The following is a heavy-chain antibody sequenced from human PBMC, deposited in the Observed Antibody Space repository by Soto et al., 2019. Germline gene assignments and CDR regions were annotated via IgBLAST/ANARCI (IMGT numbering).Heavy chain of an antibody. CDR1: GGSIRSGVYY. CDR2: IYYSGST. J-gene: IGHJ6*02. D-gene: IGHD5-18*01. CDR3: ARDRLMATAGTARHYFGLDV. Sequence: SETLSLTCTVSGGSIRSGVYYWSWFRQSPRRGLEWIGNIYYSGSTYYNPSLKSRLTISVDTSKKQFSLNLSSVTAADTAVYYCARDRLMATAGTARHYFGLDVWGQGTTITV. V-gene: IGHV4-31*03.